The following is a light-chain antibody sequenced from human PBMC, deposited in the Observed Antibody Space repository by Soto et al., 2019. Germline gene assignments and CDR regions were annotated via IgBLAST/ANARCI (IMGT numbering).Light chain of an antibody. CDR3: QTWGTGPLV. V-gene: IGLV4-69*01. CDR2: LNSDGSH. Sequence: QSVLTQSPSASASPGASVKLTCTLSSGHSSYAIAWHQQQPEKGPRYLMKLNSDGSHSKGDGIPDRFSGSSSGAERYLTISSLPSEDEADYYCQTWGTGPLVFGGGTKLTVL. J-gene: IGLJ2*01. CDR1: SGHSSYA.